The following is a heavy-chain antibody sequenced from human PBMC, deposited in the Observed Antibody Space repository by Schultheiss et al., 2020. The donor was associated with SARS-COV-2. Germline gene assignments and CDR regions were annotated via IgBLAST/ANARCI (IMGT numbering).Heavy chain of an antibody. D-gene: IGHD6-6*01. J-gene: IGHJ4*02. V-gene: IGHV3-53*01. CDR1: GFTVSSNY. Sequence: GGSLRLSCAASGFTVSSNYMSWVRQAPGKGLEWVSAISGSGGSTYYADSVKGRFTISRDNSKNTLYLQMNSLRAEDTAVYYCAREVAARRGFDYWGQGTLVTVSS. CDR3: AREVAARRGFDY. CDR2: ISGSGGST.